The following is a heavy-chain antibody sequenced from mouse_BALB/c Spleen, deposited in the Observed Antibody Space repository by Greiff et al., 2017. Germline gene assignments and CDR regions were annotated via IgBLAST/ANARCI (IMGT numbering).Heavy chain of an antibody. CDR2: ISSGGSYT. CDR1: GFTFSSFG. CDR3: ARHRPDAMDY. V-gene: IGHV5-6*03. D-gene: IGHD2-14*01. J-gene: IGHJ4*01. Sequence: EVKLVESGGGLVQPGGSRKLSCAASGFTFSSFGMHWVRQTPDKRLEWVATISSGGSYTYYPDSVKGRFTISRDNDKNTLYLQMSSLKSEDTAMYYCARHRPDAMDYWGQGTSVTVSS.